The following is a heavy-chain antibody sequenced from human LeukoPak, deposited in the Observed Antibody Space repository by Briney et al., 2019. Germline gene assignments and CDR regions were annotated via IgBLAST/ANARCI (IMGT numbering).Heavy chain of an antibody. J-gene: IGHJ3*02. V-gene: IGHV3-23*01. CDR1: GFTFSSYA. CDR3: AKDGRGDCSGGSCCYAFDI. CDR2: ISGSGGST. Sequence: GGSLRLSCSASGFTFSSYAMSWVRQAPGKGLEWVSAISGSGGSTYYADSVKGRFTISRDNSKNTLYLQMNSLRAEDTAVYYCAKDGRGDCSGGSCCYAFDIWGQGTMVTVSS. D-gene: IGHD2-15*01.